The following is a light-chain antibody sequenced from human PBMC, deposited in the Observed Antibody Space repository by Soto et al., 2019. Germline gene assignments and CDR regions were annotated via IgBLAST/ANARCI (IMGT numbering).Light chain of an antibody. J-gene: IGLJ3*02. Sequence: QSALTQPRSVSGAPGQGVTISRTGSSSNIGAGYDVHWYQQLPGTAPKLLIYGNSNRPSGVPDRFSGSKSGTAASLAMTGLQPEDQADYYCQSYDSSLSGSVFCGGTKLTVL. CDR3: QSYDSSLSGSV. CDR1: SSNIGAGYD. CDR2: GNS. V-gene: IGLV1-40*01.